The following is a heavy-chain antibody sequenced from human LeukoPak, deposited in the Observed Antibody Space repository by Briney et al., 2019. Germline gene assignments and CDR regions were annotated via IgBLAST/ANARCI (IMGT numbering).Heavy chain of an antibody. V-gene: IGHV1-2*02. D-gene: IGHD1-26*01. CDR3: AKMSGGSYSRYDF. CDR2: INPNSGGT. CDR1: GYTFTGYY. J-gene: IGHJ4*02. Sequence: ASVKVSCKTSGYTFTGYYMHWVRQAPGQGLEWMGWINPNSGGTNYPQKFQGRVTMTRDTSITTAYMELSRLRSDDTAVYYCAKMSGGSYSRYDFWGQGSLITVSS.